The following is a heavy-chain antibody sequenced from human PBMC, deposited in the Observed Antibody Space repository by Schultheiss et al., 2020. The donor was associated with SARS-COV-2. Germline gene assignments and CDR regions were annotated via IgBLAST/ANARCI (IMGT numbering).Heavy chain of an antibody. CDR3: AKDFETSTISRPISYGMDV. CDR2: VGGSGGRT. CDR1: GFTFSDYY. Sequence: GGSLRLSCAASGFTFSDYYMSWVRQAPGKGLEWVSVVGGSGGRTYYADSVKGRFTISRDNSKNTLYLQMNSLRAEDTAVYYCAKDFETSTISRPISYGMDVWGQGTTVTVSS. D-gene: IGHD2-21*01. V-gene: IGHV3-23*01. J-gene: IGHJ6*02.